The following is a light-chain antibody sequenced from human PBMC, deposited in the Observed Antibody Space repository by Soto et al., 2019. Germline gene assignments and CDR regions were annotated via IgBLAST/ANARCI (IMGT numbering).Light chain of an antibody. CDR1: QGIRND. CDR3: QQYNSYST. Sequence: IQMTQSPSSLSASVGDRVTITCRASQGIRNDLGWYQQKPGKAPKLLIYKASSLESGVPSRFSGSGSGTEFTLTISSLQPDDFATYYCQQYNSYSTFGQGTKVDIK. V-gene: IGKV1-5*03. J-gene: IGKJ1*01. CDR2: KAS.